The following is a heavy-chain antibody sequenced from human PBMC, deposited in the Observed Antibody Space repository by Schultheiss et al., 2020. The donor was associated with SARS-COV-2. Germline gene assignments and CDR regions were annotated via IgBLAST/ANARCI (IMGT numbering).Heavy chain of an antibody. CDR1: GFTVSSNY. V-gene: IGHV3-11*03. Sequence: GESLKISCAASGFTVSSNYMSWVRQAPGKGLEWVSAISSSSSYTNYADSVKGRFTISRDNAKNSLYLQMNSLRAEDTAVYYCARIRLYSSSSLFRGYYYYMDVWGKGTTVTVSS. J-gene: IGHJ6*03. D-gene: IGHD6-6*01. CDR2: ISSSSSYT. CDR3: ARIRLYSSSSLFRGYYYYMDV.